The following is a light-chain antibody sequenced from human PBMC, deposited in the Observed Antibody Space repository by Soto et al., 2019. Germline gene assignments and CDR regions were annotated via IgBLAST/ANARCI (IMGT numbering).Light chain of an antibody. Sequence: DFVVTASLLSLPVTLGPAASISCRSSQSLVHRDGNTYLSWFRQRPGQSPRRLIYKVSNREAGVPDRFSGSGSGTDFTLKISRVEAEDVGLYYCMQGSHWPPITFGQGTRLEIK. J-gene: IGKJ5*01. V-gene: IGKV2-30*02. CDR1: QSLVHRDGNTY. CDR2: KVS. CDR3: MQGSHWPPIT.